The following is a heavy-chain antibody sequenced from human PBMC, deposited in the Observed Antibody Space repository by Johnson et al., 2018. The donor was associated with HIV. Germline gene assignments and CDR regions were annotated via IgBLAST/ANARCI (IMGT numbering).Heavy chain of an antibody. V-gene: IGHV3-30*03. CDR3: ATIAAHGAAFDI. CDR2: ISYDGSNK. J-gene: IGHJ3*02. Sequence: QVQLVESGGGVVQPGGSLRLSCAASGFTFSSYGMHWVRQAPGKGLEWVAVISYDGSNKYHADSVKGRFHISRDNSKNTLYLQMNSLRPEDTAAYYCATIAAHGAAFDIWGQGTVVTVSS. CDR1: GFTFSSYG. D-gene: IGHD6-25*01.